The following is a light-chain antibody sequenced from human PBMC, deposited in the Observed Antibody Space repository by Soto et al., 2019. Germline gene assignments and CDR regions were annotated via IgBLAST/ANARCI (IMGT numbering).Light chain of an antibody. CDR3: AAGDDSLRV. V-gene: IGLV1-47*01. CDR1: SSNIGSNY. J-gene: IGLJ1*01. Sequence: QSVLTQPPSASGTPGQRVTISCSGSSSNIGSNYVYWYQQLPGTAPKLLIYRNNQRPSGVPDRFSGSKSGTSASLATSGLRSEDEADYYCAAGDDSLRVFGTGTKVTVL. CDR2: RNN.